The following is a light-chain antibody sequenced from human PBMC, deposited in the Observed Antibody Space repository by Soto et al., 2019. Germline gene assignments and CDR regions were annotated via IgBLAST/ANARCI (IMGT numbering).Light chain of an antibody. J-gene: IGKJ1*01. CDR3: QQYNDYWT. V-gene: IGKV1-5*01. CDR2: DAS. Sequence: DIQITQSPSTLSASVGDRVTITCRATQSVSRWLAWYQQKPGRAPKLLIYDASTLESGVPSRFSGGGSGTQFTLTISSLQPEDFATYYCQQYNDYWTFGQGTRVEVK. CDR1: QSVSRW.